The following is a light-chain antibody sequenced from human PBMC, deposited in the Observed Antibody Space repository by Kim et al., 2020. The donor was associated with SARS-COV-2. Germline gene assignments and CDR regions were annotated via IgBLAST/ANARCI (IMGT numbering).Light chain of an antibody. CDR2: DAS. CDR3: QQYNTYSYS. V-gene: IGKV1-5*01. Sequence: AYLGSRVTITCRASQNLESWLAWYQQKPGQPPKLLIYDASILESGVPSRFSGNGSGTEFTLSISNLQPDDFATYYCQQYNTYSYSFGQGTKLEI. J-gene: IGKJ2*01. CDR1: QNLESW.